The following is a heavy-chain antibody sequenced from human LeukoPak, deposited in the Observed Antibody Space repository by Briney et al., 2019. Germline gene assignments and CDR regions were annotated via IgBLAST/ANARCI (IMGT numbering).Heavy chain of an antibody. Sequence: GASVKVSCKASGYTFTSYGISWVRQAPGQGLEWMGWISAYNGNTNYAQKLQGRVTMITDTSTSTAYMELRSLRSDDTAVYYCARPLGYCSSTSCYGGTVFDYWGQGTLVTVSS. CDR2: ISAYNGNT. CDR3: ARPLGYCSSTSCYGGTVFDY. CDR1: GYTFTSYG. D-gene: IGHD2-2*01. V-gene: IGHV1-18*01. J-gene: IGHJ4*02.